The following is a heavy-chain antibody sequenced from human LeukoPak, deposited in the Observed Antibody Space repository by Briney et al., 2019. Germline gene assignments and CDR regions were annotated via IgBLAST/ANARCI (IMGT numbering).Heavy chain of an antibody. Sequence: SETLSLTCTVSGGSTSSYYWSWIRQPPGKGLEWIGYIYYSGSTNYNPSLKSRVTISVDTSKNQFSLKLSSVTAADTAVYYCARGGYSYGYGDYWGQGTLVTVSS. CDR1: GGSTSSYY. J-gene: IGHJ4*02. CDR3: ARGGYSYGYGDY. D-gene: IGHD5-18*01. CDR2: IYYSGST. V-gene: IGHV4-59*01.